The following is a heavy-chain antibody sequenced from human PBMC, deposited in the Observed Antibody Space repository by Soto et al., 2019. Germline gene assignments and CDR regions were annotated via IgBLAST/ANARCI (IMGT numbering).Heavy chain of an antibody. J-gene: IGHJ6*02. CDR1: GGSISSGGYS. Sequence: QLQLQESGSGLVKPSQTLSLTCAVSGGSISSGGYSWSWIRQPPGKGLEWIGYIYHSGSTYYNPSLKIRVTISVDRSKNQFSLKLSSVTAADTAVYYCASSAPYYYYGMDVWGQGTTVTVSS. CDR2: IYHSGST. CDR3: ASSAPYYYYGMDV. V-gene: IGHV4-30-2*01.